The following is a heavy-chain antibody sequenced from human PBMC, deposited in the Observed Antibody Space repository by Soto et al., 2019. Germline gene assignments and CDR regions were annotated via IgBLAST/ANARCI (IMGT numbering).Heavy chain of an antibody. CDR2: IDPTDSYT. Sequence: VQLVQSGAEVKKPGESLRISCQGSGYSFTTYWISWVRQMPGKGLECMGRIDPTDSYTDYSPSFEGHVTMSVDRSINTAYLEWSSLKASDTAMYYCARLTLAHDSSGYHIFDYWVLGTLVTVSS. D-gene: IGHD3-22*01. V-gene: IGHV5-10-1*01. CDR3: ARLTLAHDSSGYHIFDY. CDR1: GYSFTTYW. J-gene: IGHJ4*02.